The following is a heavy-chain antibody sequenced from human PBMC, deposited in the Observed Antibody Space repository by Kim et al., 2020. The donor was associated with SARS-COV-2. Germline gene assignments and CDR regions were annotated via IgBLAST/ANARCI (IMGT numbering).Heavy chain of an antibody. CDR1: GGSFSGYY. Sequence: SETLSLTCAVYGGSFSGYYWSWIRQPPGKGLEWIGEINHSGSTNYNPSLTSRVTISVDTSKNQFSLKLSSVTAADTAVYYCARGEGRGKVGDTTKILVYWGQGTLVTVSS. D-gene: IGHD1-26*01. J-gene: IGHJ4*02. V-gene: IGHV4-34*01. CDR2: INHSGST. CDR3: ARGEGRGKVGDTTKILVY.